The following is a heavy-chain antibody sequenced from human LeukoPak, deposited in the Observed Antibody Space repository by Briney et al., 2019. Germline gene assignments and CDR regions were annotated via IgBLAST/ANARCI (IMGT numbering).Heavy chain of an antibody. CDR2: IWYDGSKK. D-gene: IGHD2-21*01. J-gene: IGHJ4*02. CDR3: ARELSTWAYDY. CDR1: GFTFGSYN. Sequence: PGGSLRLSCAASGFTFGSYNMHWVRQAPGKGLEWVAVIWYDGSKKYYADSVKGRFTISRDNSKNTLYLQMNSLRVEDTAVYYCARELSTWAYDYRGQGTLVTASS. V-gene: IGHV3-33*01.